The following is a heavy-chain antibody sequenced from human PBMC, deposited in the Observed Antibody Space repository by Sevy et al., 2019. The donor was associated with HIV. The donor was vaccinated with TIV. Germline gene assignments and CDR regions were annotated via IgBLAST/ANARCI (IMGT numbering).Heavy chain of an antibody. Sequence: SETLSLTCTVSGYSISSGYYWGWIRQPPGKGLEWIGSIYHSGSTYYNPSLKSRVTISVDTSKNQFSLKLGSVTAADTAVYYCARDYSSGWFGELFRNYYYGMDVWGQGTTVTVSS. CDR1: GYSISSGYY. CDR3: ARDYSSGWFGELFRNYYYGMDV. V-gene: IGHV4-38-2*02. CDR2: IYHSGST. J-gene: IGHJ6*02. D-gene: IGHD3-10*01.